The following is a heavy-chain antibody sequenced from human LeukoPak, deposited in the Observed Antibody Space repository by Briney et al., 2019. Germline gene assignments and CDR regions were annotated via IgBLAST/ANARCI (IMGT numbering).Heavy chain of an antibody. V-gene: IGHV3-7*01. CDR3: ARPGVAGGAFDI. Sequence: GGSLRLSCAASGFTFSETWMNWVRRVPGKGLEWVGNIQPDGSETYYVDSVEGRFTISGDNLKNSLYLKISSLRADDTAVYYCARPGVAGGAFDIWGQGTEVTVSS. CDR1: GFTFSETW. D-gene: IGHD1-26*01. CDR2: IQPDGSET. J-gene: IGHJ3*02.